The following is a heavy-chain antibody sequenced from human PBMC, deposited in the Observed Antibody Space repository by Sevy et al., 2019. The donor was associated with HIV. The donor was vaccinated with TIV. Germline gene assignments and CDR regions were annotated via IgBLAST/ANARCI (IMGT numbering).Heavy chain of an antibody. CDR2: IIPIFGTA. CDR3: ARTRTLVVVPAASGYYYYGMDV. Sequence: ASVKVSCKASGGTFSSYAISWVRQAPGQGLEWMGGIIPIFGTANYAQKFQGRVTITADESTSTAYMELSSLRSEDTAVYYCARTRTLVVVPAASGYYYYGMDVWGQGTTVTVSS. CDR1: GGTFSSYA. D-gene: IGHD2-2*01. V-gene: IGHV1-69*13. J-gene: IGHJ6*02.